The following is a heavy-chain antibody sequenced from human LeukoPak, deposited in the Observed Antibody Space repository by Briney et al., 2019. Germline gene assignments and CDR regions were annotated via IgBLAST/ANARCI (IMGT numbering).Heavy chain of an antibody. CDR2: ICKSGGST. V-gene: IGHV3-23*01. Sequence: GGSLRLSCAASGFTFSNYAMSWGRQAPGRGLEWVSAICKSGGSTYYADSVKGRCTISRDNPKNTLYLQMNSLRAEDTAVYYCAKEGYSSGWLEDYYMDVWGKGTTVTVSS. J-gene: IGHJ6*03. D-gene: IGHD6-19*01. CDR1: GFTFSNYA. CDR3: AKEGYSSGWLEDYYMDV.